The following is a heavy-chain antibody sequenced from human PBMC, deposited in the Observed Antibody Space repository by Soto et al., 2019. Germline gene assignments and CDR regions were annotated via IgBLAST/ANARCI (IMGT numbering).Heavy chain of an antibody. D-gene: IGHD3-9*01. CDR2: ISAYNGNT. V-gene: IGHV1-18*01. J-gene: IGHJ6*02. CDR3: ARAPPLGYDILTGSMDV. Sequence: ASVKVSCKASGYTFTSDGISGVRQAPGQGLEWMGWISAYNGNTNYAQKLQGRVTMTTDTSTSTAYLQWSSLKASDTAMYYCARAPPLGYDILTGSMDVWGQGTTVTVSS. CDR1: GYTFTSDG.